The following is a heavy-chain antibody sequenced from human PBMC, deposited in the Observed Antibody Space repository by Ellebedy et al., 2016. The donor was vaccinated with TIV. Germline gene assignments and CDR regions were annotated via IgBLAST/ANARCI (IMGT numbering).Heavy chain of an antibody. CDR3: ARGGAGFDSMNRELSFDS. CDR2: INQDGSEI. V-gene: IGHV3-7*01. Sequence: GGSLRLXCAASGFTFSRYWMSWVRQAPGKGLEWVANINQDGSEIYSVDSVTGRFTISRDNAKNSLYLQLNSLRAEDTAVYYCARGGAGFDSMNRELSFDSWGQGTLVIVSS. CDR1: GFTFSRYW. J-gene: IGHJ4*02. D-gene: IGHD1-26*01.